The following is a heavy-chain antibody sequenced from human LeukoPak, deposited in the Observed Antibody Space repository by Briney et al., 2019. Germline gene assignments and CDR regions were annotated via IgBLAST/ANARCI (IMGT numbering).Heavy chain of an antibody. D-gene: IGHD3-22*01. V-gene: IGHV4-59*01. CDR1: GGSISSYY. CDR3: AREYYYDSSGYSHFDY. CDR2: IYYSGST. J-gene: IGHJ4*02. Sequence: PSETLSLTCTVSGGSISSYYWSWIRQPPGKGLEWIGYIYYSGSTNYNPSLKSRVTISVDTSKNQFSLKLSSVTAADTAVYYCAREYYYDSSGYSHFDYWGQGTLVTVSS.